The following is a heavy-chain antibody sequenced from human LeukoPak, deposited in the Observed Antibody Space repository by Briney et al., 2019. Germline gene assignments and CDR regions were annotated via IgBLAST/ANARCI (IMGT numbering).Heavy chain of an antibody. J-gene: IGHJ4*02. D-gene: IGHD2-2*01. V-gene: IGHV4-39*07. CDR2: IYYSGST. CDR1: GGSTSSSSYY. CDR3: ARESGYCSSTSCYEDFDY. Sequence: SETLSLTCTVSGGSTSSSSYYWGWIRQPPGKGLEWIGSIYYSGSTYYNPSLKSRVTISVDTSKNQFSLKLSSVTAADTAVYYCARESGYCSSTSCYEDFDYWGQGTLVTVSS.